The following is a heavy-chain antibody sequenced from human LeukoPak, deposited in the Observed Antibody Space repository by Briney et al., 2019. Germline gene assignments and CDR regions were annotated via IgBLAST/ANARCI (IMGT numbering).Heavy chain of an antibody. CDR1: GGSISSYY. J-gene: IGHJ6*02. CDR2: IYYSGST. CDR3: ARGSGRGMDV. D-gene: IGHD1-26*01. V-gene: IGHV4-59*01. Sequence: TSETLSLTCTVSGGSISSYYWSWIRQPPGKGLEWIGYIYYSGSTNYNPSLKSRVTISVDTSKNQFSLKLSSVTAADTDVYYCARGSGRGMDVWGQGTTVTVSS.